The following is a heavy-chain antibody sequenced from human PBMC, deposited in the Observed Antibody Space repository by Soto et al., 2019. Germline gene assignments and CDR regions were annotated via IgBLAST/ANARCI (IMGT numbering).Heavy chain of an antibody. CDR3: ARDLEDLGGGSSQA. CDR1: GFTFSSYG. D-gene: IGHD2-15*01. J-gene: IGHJ5*02. V-gene: IGHV3-33*01. Sequence: QVQLXESXGGVXXXGRSLRLSCAASGFTFSSYGMHWVRQAPGXXLEWVAVIWYDGSNKYYADSVKGRXXXXXXXXXXXXXXXXXXXXXEDTAVYYCARDLEDLGGGSSQAWGQGTLVTVSS. CDR2: IWYDGSNK.